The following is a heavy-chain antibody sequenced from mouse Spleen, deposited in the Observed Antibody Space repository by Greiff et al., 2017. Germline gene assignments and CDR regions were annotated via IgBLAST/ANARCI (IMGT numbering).Heavy chain of an antibody. CDR3: ARQDPLYYYGSSYWYFDV. D-gene: IGHD1-1*01. CDR2: ISSGGSYT. CDR1: GFTFSSYG. J-gene: IGHJ1*03. V-gene: IGHV5-6*02. Sequence: DVKLVESGGDLVKPGGSLKLSCAASGFTFSSYGMSWVRQTPDKRLEWVATISSGGSYTYYPDSVKGRFTISRDNAKNTLYLQMSSLKSEDTAMYYCARQDPLYYYGSSYWYFDVWGTGTTVTVSS.